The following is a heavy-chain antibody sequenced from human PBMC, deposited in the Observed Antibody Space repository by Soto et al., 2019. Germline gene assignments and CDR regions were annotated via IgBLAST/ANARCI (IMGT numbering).Heavy chain of an antibody. J-gene: IGHJ3*02. Sequence: SETLSLTCTVSGGSISSYYWSWIRQPPGKGLEWIGYIYYSGSTNYNPSLKSRVTISVDTSKNQFSLKLSSVTAADTAVYYCARRSGYDSVGHDAFDIWGQGTMVTVSS. CDR1: GGSISSYY. D-gene: IGHD5-12*01. CDR2: IYYSGST. CDR3: ARRSGYDSVGHDAFDI. V-gene: IGHV4-59*01.